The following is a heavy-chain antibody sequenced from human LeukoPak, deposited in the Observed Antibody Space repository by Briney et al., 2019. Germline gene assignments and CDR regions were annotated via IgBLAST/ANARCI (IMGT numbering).Heavy chain of an antibody. CDR2: IYTSGST. CDR3: ARSEDYYDSSGYSPKYYFDY. CDR1: GGSISSGSYY. J-gene: IGHJ4*02. D-gene: IGHD3-22*01. V-gene: IGHV4-61*02. Sequence: SQTLSLTCTVSGGSISSGSYYWSWIRQPAGKGLEWIGRIYTSGSTNYNPSPKSRVTISVDTSKNQFSLKLSSVTAADTAVYYCARSEDYYDSSGYSPKYYFDYWGQGTLVTVSS.